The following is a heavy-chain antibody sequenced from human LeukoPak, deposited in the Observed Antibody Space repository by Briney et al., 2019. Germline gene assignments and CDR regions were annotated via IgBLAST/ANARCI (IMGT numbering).Heavy chain of an antibody. CDR3: ARDRSGTGLFDY. CDR2: INPNSGGT. CDR1: GYTFAGYY. J-gene: IGHJ4*02. V-gene: IGHV1-2*02. D-gene: IGHD1-7*01. Sequence: ASVKVSCKASGYTFAGYYMHWVRQAPGQGLEWMGWINPNSGGTNYAQKFQGRVTMTRDTSISTAYMELSRLRSDDTAVYYCARDRSGTGLFDYWGQGTLVTVSS.